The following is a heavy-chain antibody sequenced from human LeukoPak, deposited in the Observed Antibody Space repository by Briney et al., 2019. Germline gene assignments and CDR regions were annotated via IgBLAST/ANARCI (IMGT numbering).Heavy chain of an antibody. J-gene: IGHJ4*02. CDR3: ARGGQQLVHYYLDY. D-gene: IGHD6-13*01. Sequence: PSETLSLTCTVSGGSISSYYWSWIRQPAGKGLEWIGRIYTSGSTNYNPSLKSRVTMSVDTSNNQFSLKLSSVTAADTAVYYCARGGQQLVHYYLDYWGQGTLVTVSS. V-gene: IGHV4-4*07. CDR2: IYTSGST. CDR1: GGSISSYY.